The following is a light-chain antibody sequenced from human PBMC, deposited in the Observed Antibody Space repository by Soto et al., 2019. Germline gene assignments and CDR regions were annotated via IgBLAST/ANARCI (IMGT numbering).Light chain of an antibody. CDR3: RSYTSSNTHVV. V-gene: IGLV2-14*01. CDR2: GVR. Sequence: QSALTQPASVSGSPGQSITISCTGTSSDVGGYNYVSWYQQHPGKAPKLMIYGVRNRPSGVSNRFSGSKSGNTASLTISGLHAEDEADYYCRSYTSSNTHVVFGGGTKLTVL. CDR1: SSDVGGYNY. J-gene: IGLJ2*01.